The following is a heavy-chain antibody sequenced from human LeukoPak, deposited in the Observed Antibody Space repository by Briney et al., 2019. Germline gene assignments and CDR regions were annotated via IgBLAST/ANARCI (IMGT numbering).Heavy chain of an antibody. J-gene: IGHJ4*02. CDR3: ARGQFYHDSTGYSY. D-gene: IGHD3-22*01. CDR2: IYYSGST. CDR1: GGSINNYY. V-gene: IGHV4-59*01. Sequence: SETLSLTCTVSGGSINNYYWSWMRQPPGKGLEWIGHIYYSGSTNYNPSLRSRVTVSVDTSKNHFSLKLTSVTAADTAVYYCARGQFYHDSTGYSYWGQGALVTVSS.